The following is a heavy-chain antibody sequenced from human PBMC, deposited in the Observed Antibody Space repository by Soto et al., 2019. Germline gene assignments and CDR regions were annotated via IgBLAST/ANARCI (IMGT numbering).Heavy chain of an antibody. V-gene: IGHV1-69*05. CDR3: ARQLAYCGGDCYTEPIDY. CDR2: IIPIFGTA. Sequence: ASVKVSCKASGGTFNNYVINWVRQAPGQGLEWMAGIIPIFGTANYAQKFQGRVTMTRDTSITTAHMELSRLTSDDTALYYCARQLAYCGGDCYTEPIDYWGQGTPVTVSS. CDR1: GGTFNNYV. J-gene: IGHJ4*02. D-gene: IGHD2-21*02.